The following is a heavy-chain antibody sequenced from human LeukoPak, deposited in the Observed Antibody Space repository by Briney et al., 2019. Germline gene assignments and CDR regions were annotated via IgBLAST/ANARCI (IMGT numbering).Heavy chain of an antibody. CDR2: INPNSGRT. J-gene: IGHJ4*02. CDR3: ARGRSGLAAAGTYDY. D-gene: IGHD6-13*01. V-gene: IGHV1-8*01. CDR1: GYTFTGSD. Sequence: ASVKVSCKASGYTFTGSDINWVRQAAGQGLEWMGWINPNSGRTGYAQKFQGRVTMTANTSISTAYMELRSLRFDDTAVYYCARGRSGLAAAGTYDYWGQGTLITVSS.